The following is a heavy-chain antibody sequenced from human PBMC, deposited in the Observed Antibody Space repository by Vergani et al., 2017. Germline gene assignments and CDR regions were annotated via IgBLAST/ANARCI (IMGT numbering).Heavy chain of an antibody. Sequence: QLQLQESGPGLVKPSETLSLTCTVSGGSISKNNNYWGWIRLTPGKGLEWIGSISYSGNTLHNPSLKSRVTISVDTSKNQFSLKLSSVTAADTAVYYCARAGIVGATDFDYWGQGTLVTVSS. V-gene: IGHV4-30-4*08. CDR3: ARAGIVGATDFDY. CDR1: GGSISKNNNY. J-gene: IGHJ4*02. CDR2: ISYSGNT. D-gene: IGHD1-26*01.